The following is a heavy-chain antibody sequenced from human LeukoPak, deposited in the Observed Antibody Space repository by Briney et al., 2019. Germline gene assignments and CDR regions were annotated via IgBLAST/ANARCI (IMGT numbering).Heavy chain of an antibody. D-gene: IGHD2/OR15-2a*01. V-gene: IGHV3-30*03. CDR1: GFTFSSYA. Sequence: PGGSLRLSCAASGFTFSSYAMHWVRQAPGKGLEWVAVISYDGSNKYYGGSVKGRFTITRDNAKSTLYLQMDSLRAEDTAVYYCATDRNEGKYYDYWGQGTLVTVSS. J-gene: IGHJ4*02. CDR2: ISYDGSNK. CDR3: ATDRNEGKYYDY.